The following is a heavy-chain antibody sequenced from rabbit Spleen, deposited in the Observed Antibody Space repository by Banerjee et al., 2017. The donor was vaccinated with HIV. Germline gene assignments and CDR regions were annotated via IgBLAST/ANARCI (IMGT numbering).Heavy chain of an antibody. CDR3: ARDSAGREDFNL. V-gene: IGHV1S40*01. D-gene: IGHD4-2*01. J-gene: IGHJ4*01. CDR1: GLDFSSSYW. Sequence: QSLEESGGDLVKPGASLTLTCTDSGLDFSSSYWICWVRQAPGRGLEWIACIDVSSGSTHYASWAKGRFTISKTSSTTVTLQMTSLTAADTATYFCARDSAGREDFNLWGQGTLVTVS. CDR2: IDVSSGST.